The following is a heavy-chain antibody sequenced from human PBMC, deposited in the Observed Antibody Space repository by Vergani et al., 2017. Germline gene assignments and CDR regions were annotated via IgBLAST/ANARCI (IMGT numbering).Heavy chain of an antibody. V-gene: IGHV4-34*09. CDR3: ARMGGYDEGDAFRIGYFDS. D-gene: IGHD3-22*01. CDR2: IYSTGST. CDR1: GGSFSGYY. J-gene: IGHJ4*02. Sequence: QVQLQESGPGLVKPSETLSLTCAVYGGSFSGYYWSWIRQPPGKGLEWIGYIYSTGSTHHNPSLRRRINMSVDTSKNQFSLKLNSVTAADTAMYYCARMGGYDEGDAFRIGYFDSWGPGILVTVTS.